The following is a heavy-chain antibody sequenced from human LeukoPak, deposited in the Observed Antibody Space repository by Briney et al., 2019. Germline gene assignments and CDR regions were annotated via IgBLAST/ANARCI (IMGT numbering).Heavy chain of an antibody. V-gene: IGHV4-4*02. Sequence: PGGSLRLSCAASGFTFSIHGMNWVRQPPGKGLEWIGEIYHSGSTNYNPSLKSRVTISVDKSKNQFSLKLSSVTAADTAVYYCAEARSTVAGTGFDYWGQGTLVTVSS. CDR3: AEARSTVAGTGFDY. J-gene: IGHJ4*02. CDR1: GFTFSIHG. D-gene: IGHD6-19*01. CDR2: IYHSGST.